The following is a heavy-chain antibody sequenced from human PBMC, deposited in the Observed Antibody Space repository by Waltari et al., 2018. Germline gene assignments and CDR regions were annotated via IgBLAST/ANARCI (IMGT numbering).Heavy chain of an antibody. CDR2: ISGSGGST. V-gene: IGHV3-23*01. J-gene: IGHJ4*02. D-gene: IGHD3-22*01. Sequence: EVQLLESGGGLVQPGGYLRHSCAASGFTFSSYAMSWVRQATGQGQEWGSAISGSGGSTYYADSVKGRFTISRDNSKNTLYLQMNSLRAEDTAVYYCAKSNYYDSSGYYSPDYFDYWGQGTLVTVSS. CDR1: GFTFSSYA. CDR3: AKSNYYDSSGYYSPDYFDY.